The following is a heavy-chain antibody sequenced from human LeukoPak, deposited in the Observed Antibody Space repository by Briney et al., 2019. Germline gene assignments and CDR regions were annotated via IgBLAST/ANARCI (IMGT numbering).Heavy chain of an antibody. D-gene: IGHD4-17*01. V-gene: IGHV3-73*01. CDR2: IRSKANSYAT. CDR1: GFTFSGSA. Sequence: GGSLRLSCVASGFTFSGSAMHWVRRASGKGLEWVGRIRSKANSYATAYAASVKGRFTISRDDSKNTAYLQMNSLKTEDTAVYYCTRQDYGDYVAFDIWGQGTMVTVSS. J-gene: IGHJ3*02. CDR3: TRQDYGDYVAFDI.